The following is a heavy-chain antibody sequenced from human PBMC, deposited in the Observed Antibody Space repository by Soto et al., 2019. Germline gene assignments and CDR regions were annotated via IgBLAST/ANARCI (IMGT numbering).Heavy chain of an antibody. CDR2: IYPGDSDT. Sequence: RGESLKISCKGSGYSFTSYWIGWVRQVPGKGLEWMGIIYPGDSDTRYSPSFQGQVTISADKSISTASLQWSSLRASDTAMYYCARLSTWNGGPYGMDVWGQGTTVTVSS. V-gene: IGHV5-51*01. J-gene: IGHJ6*02. CDR3: ARLSTWNGGPYGMDV. CDR1: GYSFTSYW. D-gene: IGHD1-1*01.